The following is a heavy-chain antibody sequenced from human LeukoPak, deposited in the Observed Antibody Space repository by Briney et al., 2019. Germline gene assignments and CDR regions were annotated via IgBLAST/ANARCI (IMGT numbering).Heavy chain of an antibody. CDR3: TSTLGY. CDR2: IKSKTSGGTT. CDR1: GFTFSNVW. J-gene: IGHJ4*02. D-gene: IGHD3-16*01. Sequence: GGSLRLSCAASGFTFSNVWMTWVRQAAGKGLEWVGRIKSKTSGGTTDYAAPVTGRFSISRDDSKNTLYLQMNSLKTEDTAVYYCTSTLGYWGQGTLVTVSS. V-gene: IGHV3-15*01.